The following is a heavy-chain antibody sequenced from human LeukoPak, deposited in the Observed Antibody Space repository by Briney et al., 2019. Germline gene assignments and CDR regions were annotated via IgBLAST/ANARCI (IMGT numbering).Heavy chain of an antibody. Sequence: SETLSLTCTVSGGSISRYYWSWIRQPPGKGLEWLGYIYYSGSTNYNPSLKSRVTISVDTSKNQFSLKLSSVTAADTAVYYCARSVYYYDSSGYYPHGDWYFDLWGRGTLVTVSS. CDR3: ARSVYYYDSSGYYPHGDWYFDL. J-gene: IGHJ2*01. CDR2: IYYSGST. D-gene: IGHD3-22*01. V-gene: IGHV4-59*01. CDR1: GGSISRYY.